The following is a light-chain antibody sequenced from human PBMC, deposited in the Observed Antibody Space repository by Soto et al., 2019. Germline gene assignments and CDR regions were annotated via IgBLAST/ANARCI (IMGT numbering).Light chain of an antibody. CDR1: SSNIGTGYD. CDR2: GNN. CDR3: QSYDSGLSGFVI. Sequence: QSVLTQPPSVSGAPGQRVTISCTGSSSNIGTGYDVHWYQQLPGTAPKLLIYGNNNRPSGVPDRFSGSKSGTSASLAITGLQAEDEADYYCQSYDSGLSGFVIFGGGTKLTVL. V-gene: IGLV1-40*01. J-gene: IGLJ2*01.